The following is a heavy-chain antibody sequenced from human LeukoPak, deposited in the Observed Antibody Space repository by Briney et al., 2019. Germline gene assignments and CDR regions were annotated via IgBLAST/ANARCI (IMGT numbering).Heavy chain of an antibody. J-gene: IGHJ4*02. Sequence: GGSLRLSCAASGFTVSSNYMSWVRQAPGKGLEWVSVIYSGGSTYYADSVKGRFTISRDNSKNTLYLQMNSLRAEDTAVYYCARVTTVVTLDHWGQGTLVTVSS. D-gene: IGHD4-23*01. CDR2: IYSGGST. CDR1: GFTVSSNY. V-gene: IGHV3-53*01. CDR3: ARVTTVVTLDH.